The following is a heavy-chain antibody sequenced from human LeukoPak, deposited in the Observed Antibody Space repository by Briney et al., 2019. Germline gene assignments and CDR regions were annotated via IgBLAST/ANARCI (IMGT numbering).Heavy chain of an antibody. V-gene: IGHV1-69*05. Sequence: XSXKASGXTFSSYAISXVRQAPGQGLEWMGGIIPIFGTANYAQKFQGRVTITTDESTSTAYMELSSLRSEDTAVYYCARDKRRSGWYYFDYWGQGTLVTVSS. J-gene: IGHJ4*02. CDR3: ARDKRRSGWYYFDY. CDR1: GXTFSSYA. CDR2: IIPIFGTA. D-gene: IGHD6-19*01.